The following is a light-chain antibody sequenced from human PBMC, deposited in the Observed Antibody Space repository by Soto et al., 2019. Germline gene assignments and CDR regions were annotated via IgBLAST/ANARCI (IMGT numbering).Light chain of an antibody. V-gene: IGKV3D-20*02. Sequence: EIVLTQSPGTLSLSPGERTTLSCRASQSVSSSYLARYQQKPGQAPRLLIYGASNRATGIPDRFSGSGSGTDFTLTISRLEPEDFAVYYCQQRSNWPPITFGQGTRLEI. CDR1: QSVSSSY. CDR2: GAS. CDR3: QQRSNWPPIT. J-gene: IGKJ5*01.